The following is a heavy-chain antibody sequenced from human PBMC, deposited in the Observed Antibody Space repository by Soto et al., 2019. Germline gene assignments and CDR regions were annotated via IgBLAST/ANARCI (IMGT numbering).Heavy chain of an antibody. Sequence: PGGSLRLSCAVSGFTFSSNTMNWVRQAPGKGLEWVSSISTTSRYIYYADSVKGRFTISRDNAKNSLYLQMNSLRVEDTAVYYCAKDREAAIGPGAFYIWGQGTMVTVSS. CDR2: ISTTSRYI. V-gene: IGHV3-21*01. J-gene: IGHJ3*02. CDR3: AKDREAAIGPGAFYI. D-gene: IGHD6-13*01. CDR1: GFTFSSNT.